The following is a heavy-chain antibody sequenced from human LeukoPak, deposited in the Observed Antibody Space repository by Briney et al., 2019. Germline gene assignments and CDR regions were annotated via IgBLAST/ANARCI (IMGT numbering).Heavy chain of an antibody. CDR2: IYPSNSNT. D-gene: IGHD1-14*01. CDR3: ARLHSPRGNPFDY. J-gene: IGHJ4*02. V-gene: IGHV5-51*01. CDR1: GYAFPNYF. Sequence: PGESLKISCKGSGYAFPNYFIAWVRQTPGKGLEWLGSIYPSNSNTTYSPSFQGHVIISVDKSISTAYLQWSSLKASDTAMYYCARLHSPRGNPFDYWGQGTLVTVSS.